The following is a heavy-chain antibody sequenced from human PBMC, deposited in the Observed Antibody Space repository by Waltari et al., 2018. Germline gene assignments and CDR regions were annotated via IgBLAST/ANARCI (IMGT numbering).Heavy chain of an antibody. CDR2: IYPGETDT. CDR1: GYSFTSYW. D-gene: IGHD5-12*01. Sequence: EVQLVQSGAEVKKPGESLKISCKGSGYSFTSYWIGWVRQMPGKGLEWMGIIYPGETDTEYSPSFQGQVTIAADKSISTAYLQWSSLKASDTAMYYCARLGIRRDGYNGDAFDIWGQGTMVTVSS. CDR3: ARLGIRRDGYNGDAFDI. V-gene: IGHV5-51*01. J-gene: IGHJ3*02.